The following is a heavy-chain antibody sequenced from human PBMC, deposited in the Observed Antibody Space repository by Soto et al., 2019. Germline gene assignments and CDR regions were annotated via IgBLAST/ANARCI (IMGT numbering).Heavy chain of an antibody. CDR1: GESVCSNTAS. J-gene: IGHJ4*02. V-gene: IGHV6-1*01. CDR2: TYFRSKLYN. D-gene: IGHD5-12*01. Sequence: SQTLSLTCAISGESVCSNTASWNWIRQSPARGLEWLGRTYFRSKLYNDYAVSVKSRIIINPDTSNNQFSLQLNSVTPEDTAVYFCAKGDNLGPKTGYAFDHWGQGIMVTVSS. CDR3: AKGDNLGPKTGYAFDH.